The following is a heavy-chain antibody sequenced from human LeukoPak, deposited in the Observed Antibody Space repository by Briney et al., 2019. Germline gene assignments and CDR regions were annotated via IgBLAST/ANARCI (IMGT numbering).Heavy chain of an antibody. J-gene: IGHJ5*02. Sequence: SVKVSCKASGGTFSSYAISWVRQAPGQGLEWMGGIIPIFGTANYAQKFQGRVTITADESTSTAYMELSSLRSEDTAVYYCMTGSSEKDYYESHILYIGEAWGQGTLVTVSS. CDR1: GGTFSSYA. D-gene: IGHD3-22*01. CDR3: MTGSSEKDYYESHILYIGEA. CDR2: IIPIFGTA. V-gene: IGHV1-69*13.